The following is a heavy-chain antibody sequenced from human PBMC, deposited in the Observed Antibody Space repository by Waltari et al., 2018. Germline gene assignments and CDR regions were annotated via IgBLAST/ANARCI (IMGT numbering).Heavy chain of an antibody. CDR3: AKDPGFRESKMNWFDP. Sequence: QVQLVESGGGVVQPGGSLRLSCAASGFTFSSYGMHWVRQAPGKGLEWVAVIWYDGSNKYYVDSVKGRFTISRDNSKNMVYLQMNSLRAEDTAVYYCAKDPGFRESKMNWFDPWGQGTLVIVSS. CDR1: GFTFSSYG. J-gene: IGHJ5*02. D-gene: IGHD3-10*01. V-gene: IGHV3-30*02. CDR2: IWYDGSNK.